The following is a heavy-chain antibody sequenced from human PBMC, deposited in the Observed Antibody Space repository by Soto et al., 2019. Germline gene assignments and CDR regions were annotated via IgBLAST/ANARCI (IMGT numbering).Heavy chain of an antibody. Sequence: PSETLSLTCTVSGGSINSYYWSWIRQPPGRGLEWLGFIHYTGITNYNPSLKGRVTISVDASKNQFSLNLISVTAADTAVYYCATGGASSQYFHYWGQGALVTVSS. J-gene: IGHJ4*02. CDR1: GGSINSYY. V-gene: IGHV4-59*01. CDR2: IHYTGIT. CDR3: ATGGASSQYFHY. D-gene: IGHD2-21*01.